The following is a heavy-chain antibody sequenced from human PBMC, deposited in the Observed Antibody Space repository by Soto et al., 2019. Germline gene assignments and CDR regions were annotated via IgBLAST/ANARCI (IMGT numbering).Heavy chain of an antibody. CDR2: LSWNSGNI. CDR3: VKASTYSSSQGWFDP. Sequence: EVQLVESGGGLVQPGRSLRLSCAASGFSFDGYAMNWVRQPPGKGLEWVSGLSWNSGNIDYADSVKGRFTISRDNAKNSLYLHMNSLSAEDTALYYCVKASTYSSSQGWFDPWGQGTMVTVSS. CDR1: GFSFDGYA. J-gene: IGHJ5*02. D-gene: IGHD6-6*01. V-gene: IGHV3-9*01.